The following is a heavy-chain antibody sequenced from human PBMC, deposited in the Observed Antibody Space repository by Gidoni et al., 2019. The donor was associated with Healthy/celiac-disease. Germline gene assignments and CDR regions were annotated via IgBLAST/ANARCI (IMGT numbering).Heavy chain of an antibody. CDR2: IYSGGST. Sequence: EVQLVESGGGLIQPGGSRRLSCAAYVFTVSRNYMSGVRKAPGKGLVLVSVIYSGGSTYYADSVNGRFTISRDNSKNTLYLQMNSLRAEHTAVYYCARAPRLLYGSGVPFDYWGQGTLVTVSS. V-gene: IGHV3-53*01. D-gene: IGHD3-10*01. J-gene: IGHJ4*02. CDR1: VFTVSRNY. CDR3: ARAPRLLYGSGVPFDY.